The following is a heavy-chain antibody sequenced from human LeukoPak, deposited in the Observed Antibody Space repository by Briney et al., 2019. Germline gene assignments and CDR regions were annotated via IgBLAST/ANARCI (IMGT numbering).Heavy chain of an antibody. CDR2: ISYDGSNK. CDR1: GFTFSSYG. J-gene: IGHJ5*02. CDR3: AKAVTNWSDP. Sequence: GRSLRLSCAASGFTFSSYGMHWVRQAPGKGLEWVAVISYDGSNKYYADSVKGRFTISRDNSKNTLYPQMNSLRAEDTAVYYCAKAVTNWSDPWGQGTLVTVSS. V-gene: IGHV3-30*18.